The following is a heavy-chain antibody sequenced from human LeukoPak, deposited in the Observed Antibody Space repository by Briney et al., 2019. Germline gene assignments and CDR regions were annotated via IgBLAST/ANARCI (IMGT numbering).Heavy chain of an antibody. D-gene: IGHD5-12*01. CDR2: ITSSGTTK. CDR3: ARDRGIVATIETYAYYGMDV. CDR1: GFTFRSYE. V-gene: IGHV3-48*03. Sequence: GGSLRLSCAVSGFTFRSYEMNWVRQAPGEGLEWISYITSSGTTKYYADSVKGRFTISRDNAKNSLYLQMNSLRDEDTAVYYCARDRGIVATIETYAYYGMDVWGKGTTVTVSS. J-gene: IGHJ6*04.